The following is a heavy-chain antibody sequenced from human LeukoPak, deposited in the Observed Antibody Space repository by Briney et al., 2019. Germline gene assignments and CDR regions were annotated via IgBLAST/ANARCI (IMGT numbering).Heavy chain of an antibody. CDR1: GGSMSNYY. CDR2: IHDNGRT. V-gene: IGHV4-59*01. D-gene: IGHD5-12*01. Sequence: PSETLSLTCIVSGGSMSNYYWSWIRQPPGKGLEWIGYIHDNGRTTYNPSLRSRVTISIDTSKSQFSLKLNSLTTTDTAVYYCARVGGYSGFYWGQGTLVTVSS. CDR3: ARVGGYSGFY. J-gene: IGHJ4*02.